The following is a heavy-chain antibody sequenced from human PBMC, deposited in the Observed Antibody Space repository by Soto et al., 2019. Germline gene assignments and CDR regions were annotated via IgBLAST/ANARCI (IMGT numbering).Heavy chain of an antibody. CDR3: ALYYYDSSGPVDAFDI. Sequence: GGSLRLSCAASGFTFSSYAMHRVRQAPGKGLEWVAVISYDGSNKYYADSVKGRFTISRDNSKNTLYLQMNSLRAEDTAVYYCALYYYDSSGPVDAFDIWGQGTMVTVSS. CDR1: GFTFSSYA. J-gene: IGHJ3*02. V-gene: IGHV3-30-3*01. D-gene: IGHD3-22*01. CDR2: ISYDGSNK.